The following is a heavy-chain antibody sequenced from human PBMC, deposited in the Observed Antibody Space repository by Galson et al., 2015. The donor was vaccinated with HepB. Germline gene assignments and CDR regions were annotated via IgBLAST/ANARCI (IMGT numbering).Heavy chain of an antibody. D-gene: IGHD6-19*01. CDR1: GFTFSSYG. CDR3: AKELSVAGYGMDV. J-gene: IGHJ6*02. V-gene: IGHV3-33*06. Sequence: SLRLSCAASGFTFSSYGMHWVRQAPGKGLEWVAVIWNDGSNKYYADSVKGRFTISRDNSKNTLYLQMNSLRAEDTAVYYCAKELSVAGYGMDVWGQGTTVTVSS. CDR2: IWNDGSNK.